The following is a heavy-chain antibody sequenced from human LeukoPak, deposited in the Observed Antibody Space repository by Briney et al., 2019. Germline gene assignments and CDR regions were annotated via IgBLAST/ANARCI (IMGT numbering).Heavy chain of an antibody. CDR3: ASSGYCGGDCYNWFDP. CDR1: GVSFSGYY. CDR2: INHSGST. J-gene: IGHJ5*02. Sequence: SETLSLTCAVYGVSFSGYYWSWIRQPPGKGLEWIGEINHSGSTNYNPSLKSRVTISVDTSKNQFSLKLSSVTAADTAVYYCASSGYCGGDCYNWFDPWGQGTLVTVSS. V-gene: IGHV4-34*01. D-gene: IGHD2-21*01.